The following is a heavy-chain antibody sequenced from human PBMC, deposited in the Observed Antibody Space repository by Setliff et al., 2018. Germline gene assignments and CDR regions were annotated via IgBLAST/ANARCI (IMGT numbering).Heavy chain of an antibody. Sequence: GGSLRLSCAASAFTFKNYWMSWVRQAPGKGLEWVANIKGDGSEKFYLDSVKDRFTISRDDSKNTVYLQMNSLKADDTAVYYCALAYCRSTTCHPLYYWGQGTLVTVSS. CDR2: IKGDGSEK. V-gene: IGHV3-7*03. D-gene: IGHD2-2*01. CDR1: AFTFKNYW. CDR3: ALAYCRSTTCHPLYY. J-gene: IGHJ4*02.